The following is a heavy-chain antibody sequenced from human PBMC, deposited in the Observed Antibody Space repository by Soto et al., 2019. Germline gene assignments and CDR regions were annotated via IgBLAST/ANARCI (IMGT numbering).Heavy chain of an antibody. J-gene: IGHJ4*02. CDR2: ISYDGNIK. V-gene: IGHV3-30*03. Sequence: QVQLVESGGGVVQPGRSLRLSCAASGFAFSNFGMQWVRQAPGKGLEWVASISYDGNIKYSADSVKGRFTISRDKSKNTLYMQMNSLRGEDTGVYFCARFLGPVTAAVDDSWGQGTLVTVSS. D-gene: IGHD6-13*01. CDR3: ARFLGPVTAAVDDS. CDR1: GFAFSNFG.